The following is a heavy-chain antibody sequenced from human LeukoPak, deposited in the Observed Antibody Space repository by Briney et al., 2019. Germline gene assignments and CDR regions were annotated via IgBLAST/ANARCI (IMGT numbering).Heavy chain of an antibody. CDR1: GFTFSSYA. J-gene: IGHJ4*02. V-gene: IGHV3-30-3*01. Sequence: GRSLRLSCAASGFTFSSYAMPWVRQAPGKGLEWVAVISYDGSNKYYADSVKGRFTISRDNSKNTLYLQMNSLRAEDTAVYYCAKDYFLVDSWGQGTLVTVSS. CDR3: AKDYFLVDS. CDR2: ISYDGSNK. D-gene: IGHD3-3*01.